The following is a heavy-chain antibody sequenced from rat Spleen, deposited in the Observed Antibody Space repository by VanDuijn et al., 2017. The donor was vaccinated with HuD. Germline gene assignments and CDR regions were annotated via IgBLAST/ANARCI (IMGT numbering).Heavy chain of an antibody. Sequence: EVQLQESGPGLVKPSQSLSLTCSVTGYSITSNYWGWIRKFPGNKMEWMGYISYSGSTSYNPSLKSRISITRDTSKNQFFLQLNSVTTEDTATYYCASDRYNYGIGYWGQGVMVTVSS. D-gene: IGHD1-5*01. CDR2: ISYSGST. J-gene: IGHJ2*01. CDR3: ASDRYNYGIGY. V-gene: IGHV3-1*01. CDR1: GYSITSNY.